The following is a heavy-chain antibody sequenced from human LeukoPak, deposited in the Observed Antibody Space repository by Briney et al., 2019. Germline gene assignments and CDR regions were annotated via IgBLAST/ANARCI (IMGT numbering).Heavy chain of an antibody. J-gene: IGHJ4*02. D-gene: IGHD3-10*01. CDR1: GFTFSDYY. Sequence: GGSLRLSCAASGFTFSDYYMSWIRQTPGKGLEWVSYISSSSSYKNYADSVKGRFTISRDNAKNSLYLQMNSLRAEDTAVYYCATAYYYGSGSYLFDYWGQGTLVTVFS. CDR3: ATAYYYGSGSYLFDY. CDR2: ISSSSSYK. V-gene: IGHV3-11*03.